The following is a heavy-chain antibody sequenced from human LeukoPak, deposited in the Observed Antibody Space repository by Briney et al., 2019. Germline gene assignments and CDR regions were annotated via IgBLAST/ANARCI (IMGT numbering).Heavy chain of an antibody. V-gene: IGHV3-43*01. J-gene: IGHJ4*01. Sequence: GGSLRLSCEASGFNFQDYTMHWVRQPPGKGLEWVALINWDGGSTYYGDSVKGRFTISRDTSKNALYLQMHSLRSEDTALYYCTKDLGKVIVAAGTSGFDTWGRGTLVTVSS. CDR2: INWDGGST. D-gene: IGHD6-13*01. CDR3: TKDLGKVIVAAGTSGFDT. CDR1: GFNFQDYT.